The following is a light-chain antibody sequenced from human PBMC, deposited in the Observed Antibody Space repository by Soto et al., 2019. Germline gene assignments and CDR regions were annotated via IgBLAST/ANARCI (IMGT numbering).Light chain of an antibody. V-gene: IGKV3-11*01. Sequence: EIVLTQSRATLSLSPGERATLFCRASQSVSSYLAWYQQKPGQAPRLLIYDASNRATGIPARFSGSGSGTDFTLTISSLEPEDFAVYYCQQRSNWPPITFGQGTRLE. CDR3: QQRSNWPPIT. CDR1: QSVSSY. J-gene: IGKJ5*01. CDR2: DAS.